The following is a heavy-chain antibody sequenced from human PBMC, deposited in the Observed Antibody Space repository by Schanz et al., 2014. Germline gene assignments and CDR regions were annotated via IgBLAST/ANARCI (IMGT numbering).Heavy chain of an antibody. CDR2: IWYDGSNK. Sequence: VQLVASGGGLVQPGRSLRLSCAASGFTFSSYGMHWVRQAPGKGLEWVAVIWYDGSNKYYADSVKGRFTISRDNSKNTLFLQMNSLRAEDTAVYYCARDHTTESYYSAGPPIDYWGQGTLLTVSS. J-gene: IGHJ4*02. D-gene: IGHD1-26*01. CDR1: GFTFSSYG. V-gene: IGHV3-33*01. CDR3: ARDHTTESYYSAGPPIDY.